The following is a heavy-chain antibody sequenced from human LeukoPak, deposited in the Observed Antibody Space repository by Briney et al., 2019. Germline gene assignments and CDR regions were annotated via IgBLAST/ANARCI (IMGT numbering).Heavy chain of an antibody. CDR3: ARGYDFWSGYYFWYFDY. V-gene: IGHV4-30-4*08. CDR1: GGSISSGDYY. D-gene: IGHD3-3*01. CDR2: IYYSGST. Sequence: SETLSLTCTVSGGSISSGDYYWSWIRQPPGKGLEWIGYIYYSGSTYYNPSLKCRVTISVDTSKIQFSLKLCSVTAADTAVYYCARGYDFWSGYYFWYFDYWGQGTLVTVSS. J-gene: IGHJ4*02.